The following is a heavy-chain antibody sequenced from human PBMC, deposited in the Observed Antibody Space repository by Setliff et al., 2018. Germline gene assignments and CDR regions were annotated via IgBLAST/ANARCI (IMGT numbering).Heavy chain of an antibody. D-gene: IGHD5-18*01. Sequence: GASVKVSCKVSGYTFRNYAFAWVRQAPGQGLEWVGWISVYNGDTNYAQKFQGRVTLTTDTSTSTAYMELRSLTSDDSAFYYCARAPSVELVTIRTNSWFTYWGQGTLVTVSS. J-gene: IGHJ4*02. CDR1: GYTFRNYA. V-gene: IGHV1-18*01. CDR3: ARAPSVELVTIRTNSWFTY. CDR2: ISVYNGDT.